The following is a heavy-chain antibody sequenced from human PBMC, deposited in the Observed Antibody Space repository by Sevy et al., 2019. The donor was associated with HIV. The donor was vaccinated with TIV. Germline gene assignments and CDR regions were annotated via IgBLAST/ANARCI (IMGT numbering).Heavy chain of an antibody. J-gene: IGHJ4*02. Sequence: GGSLRLSCAVSGLTVSSNYMSWVRQAPGKGLEWVSLIYSGGATYYADAMNGRFTISGDDSKNTLYLQMDSLRAEDTAVYYCARGGLDSNWFRSFDCWGRGTLVTVSS. V-gene: IGHV3-53*01. CDR3: ARGGLDSNWFRSFDC. CDR2: IYSGGAT. D-gene: IGHD6-13*01. CDR1: GLTVSSNY.